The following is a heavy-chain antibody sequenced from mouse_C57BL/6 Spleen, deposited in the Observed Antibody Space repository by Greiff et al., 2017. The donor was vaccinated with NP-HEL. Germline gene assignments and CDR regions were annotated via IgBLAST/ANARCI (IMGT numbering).Heavy chain of an antibody. J-gene: IGHJ2*01. CDR2: IYPGSGST. V-gene: IGHV1-55*01. Sequence: VKLQQPGAELVKPGASVKMSCKASGYTFTSYWITWVKQRPGQGLEWIGDIYPGSGSTNYNEKFKSKATLTVDTSSSTAYMQLSSLTSEDSAVYYCARQYYGSRGNYWGQGTTLTVSS. CDR1: GYTFTSYW. CDR3: ARQYYGSRGNY. D-gene: IGHD1-1*01.